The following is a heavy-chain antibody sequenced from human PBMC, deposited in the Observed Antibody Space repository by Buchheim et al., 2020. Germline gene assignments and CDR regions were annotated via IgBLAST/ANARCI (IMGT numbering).Heavy chain of an antibody. CDR3: ARRYYYDSSVHQPPDY. D-gene: IGHD3-22*01. J-gene: IGHJ4*02. Sequence: EVQLVESGGGLVKPGGSLRLSCAASGFTFSTFSMNWVRQAPGKGLEWVSSISSSSGYIYYADSVKGRFTISRDNAKNSLYLQMNSLRAEDTAVYYCARRYYYDSSVHQPPDYWGQGTL. CDR1: GFTFSTFS. V-gene: IGHV3-21*01. CDR2: ISSSSGYI.